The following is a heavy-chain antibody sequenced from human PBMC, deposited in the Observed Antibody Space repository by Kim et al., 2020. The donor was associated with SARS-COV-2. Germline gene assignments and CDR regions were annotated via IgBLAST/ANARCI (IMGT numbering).Heavy chain of an antibody. CDR3: ARHSYGDSGYGMDF. CDR2: IFSSGNT. V-gene: IGHV4-39*01. Sequence: SETLSLTCSVSGGSIISSRYSWGWIRQPPGKGLEWIGTIFSSGNTYHNPSLKSRVTMSVDTSKNQLSLKVRSVTAADTAVYYCARHSYGDSGYGMDFWG. J-gene: IGHJ6*02. CDR1: GGSIISSRYS. D-gene: IGHD4-17*01.